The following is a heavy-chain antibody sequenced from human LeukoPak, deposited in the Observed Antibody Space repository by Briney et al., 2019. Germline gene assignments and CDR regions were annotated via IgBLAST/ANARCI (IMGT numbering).Heavy chain of an antibody. Sequence: PSETLSLTCTVSSASISSSGHCWAWIRQPPGGGLDYIGTLSYSGSTYYNPSLKSRVTISVDTSKNQFFLKLNSVTAADTAIYYCAGQVAMTDFPDCWGQGALVTVSS. CDR3: AGQVAMTDFPDC. D-gene: IGHD2-21*02. V-gene: IGHV4-39*01. CDR2: LSYSGST. CDR1: SASISSSGHC. J-gene: IGHJ4*02.